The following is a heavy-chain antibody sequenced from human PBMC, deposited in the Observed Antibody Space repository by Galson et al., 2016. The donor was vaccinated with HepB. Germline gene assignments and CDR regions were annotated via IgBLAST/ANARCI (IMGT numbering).Heavy chain of an antibody. D-gene: IGHD6-19*01. CDR2: ISAYNGNT. CDR1: GYTFASYG. V-gene: IGHV1-18*01. Sequence: SVKVSCKASGYTFASYGISWVRQAPGQGLEWMGRISAYNGNTNYAQKLQGRVTMTTDTSTSTAYMELRSLRSDDTAVYYCVRDWLVAVFDYWGQGTLVTVSS. CDR3: VRDWLVAVFDY. J-gene: IGHJ4*02.